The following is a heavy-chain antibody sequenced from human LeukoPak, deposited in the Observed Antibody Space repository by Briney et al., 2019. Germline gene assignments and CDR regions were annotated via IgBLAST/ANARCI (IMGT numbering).Heavy chain of an antibody. V-gene: IGHV3-7*01. CDR2: IKQDGSEK. Sequence: GGSLRLSCAASGFTFSSYWMSWVRQAPGKGLEWVANIKQDGSEKYYVDSVKGRFTISRDNAKNSLYLQMNSLRAEDTAVYYCAREGYDFWSGWAYYYYGMDVWGQGTTVTVSS. J-gene: IGHJ6*02. CDR1: GFTFSSYW. D-gene: IGHD3-3*01. CDR3: AREGYDFWSGWAYYYYGMDV.